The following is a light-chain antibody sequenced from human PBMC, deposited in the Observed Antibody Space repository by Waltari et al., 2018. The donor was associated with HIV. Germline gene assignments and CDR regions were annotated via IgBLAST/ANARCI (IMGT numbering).Light chain of an antibody. J-gene: IGLJ2*01. Sequence: QSALTQPRSVSGSPGQSVTISCHGTNRAVGAYNYVGWYQQYPGKAPKLLIYDVYKRPAGVPDRFSGSKSGNTASLTISGLQAEDEADYHCCSFTQSHTAVFGGGTKLTVL. CDR2: DVY. CDR1: NRAVGAYNY. V-gene: IGLV2-11*01. CDR3: CSFTQSHTAV.